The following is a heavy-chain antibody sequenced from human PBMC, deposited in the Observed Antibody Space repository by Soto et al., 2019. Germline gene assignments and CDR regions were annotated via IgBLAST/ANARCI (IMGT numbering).Heavy chain of an antibody. D-gene: IGHD2-15*01. V-gene: IGHV3-33*01. J-gene: IGHJ4*02. CDR1: GFTFSSYG. CDR2: IWYDGSNK. CDR3: ARDSCSGGSCYWHYFDY. Sequence: PGGSMRLSCAASGFTFSSYGMHWVRQAPGKGLEWVAVIWYDGSNKYYADSVKGRFTISRDNSKNTLYLQMNSLRAEDTAVYYCARDSCSGGSCYWHYFDYWGQGTLVTVS.